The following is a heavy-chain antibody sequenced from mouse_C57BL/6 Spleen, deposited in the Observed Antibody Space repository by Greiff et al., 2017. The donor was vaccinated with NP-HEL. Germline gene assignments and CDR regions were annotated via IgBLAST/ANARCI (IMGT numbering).Heavy chain of an antibody. Sequence: EVMLVESGGGLVQPKGSLKLSCAASGFSFNTYAMNWVRQAPGKGLEWVARIRSKSNNYATYYADSVKDRFTISRDDSESMLYLQMNNLKTEDTAMYYCVRNYYGSRDAMDYWGQGTSVTVSS. CDR2: IRSKSNNYAT. J-gene: IGHJ4*01. D-gene: IGHD1-1*01. CDR1: GFSFNTYA. V-gene: IGHV10-1*01. CDR3: VRNYYGSRDAMDY.